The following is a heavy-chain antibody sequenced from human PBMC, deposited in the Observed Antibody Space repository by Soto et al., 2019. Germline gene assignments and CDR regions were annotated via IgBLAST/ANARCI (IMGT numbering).Heavy chain of an antibody. Sequence: SVKVSCKASGVTFSSYAISWVRQAPGQGLEWVGGIIPIFGTANYAQKFQGRVTITADESTSTAYMELSSLRSEDTAVYYCARVFTIFGVASDAFDIWGQGTMVTVSS. D-gene: IGHD3-3*01. V-gene: IGHV1-69*13. CDR1: GVTFSSYA. CDR3: ARVFTIFGVASDAFDI. J-gene: IGHJ3*02. CDR2: IIPIFGTA.